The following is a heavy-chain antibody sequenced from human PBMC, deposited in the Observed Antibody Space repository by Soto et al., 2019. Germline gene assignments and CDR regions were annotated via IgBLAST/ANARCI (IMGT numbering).Heavy chain of an antibody. Sequence: QVQLVESGGGVVQPGRSLRLSCAASGFTFSSYGMHWVRQAPGKGLEWVAVIWYDGSNKYYADSVKGRFTISRDNSKNTLYLQMNSLSAEDTAVYYCAREDYYDSSGYLGYWGQGTLVTVSS. J-gene: IGHJ4*02. CDR2: IWYDGSNK. D-gene: IGHD3-22*01. CDR1: GFTFSSYG. V-gene: IGHV3-33*01. CDR3: AREDYYDSSGYLGY.